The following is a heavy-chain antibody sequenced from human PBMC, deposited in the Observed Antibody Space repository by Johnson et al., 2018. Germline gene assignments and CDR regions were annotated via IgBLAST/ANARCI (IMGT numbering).Heavy chain of an antibody. V-gene: IGHV1-69*01. CDR2: IIPIFGAA. CDR1: GGTFSNFA. CDR3: GRGYYSDTSGYYPDYDAFDI. D-gene: IGHD3-22*01. J-gene: IGHJ3*02. Sequence: VRLVESGAEVTKPGSSVKVSCKASGGTFSNFAFSWVRQAPGQGLEWMGGIIPIFGAANYAQKFQGRVTITADGSTTAYMELSSLTSEDTAGYYCGRGYYSDTSGYYPDYDAFDIWGQGTMVTVAS.